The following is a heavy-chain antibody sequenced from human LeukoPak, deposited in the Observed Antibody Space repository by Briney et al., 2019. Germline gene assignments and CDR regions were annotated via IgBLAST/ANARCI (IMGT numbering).Heavy chain of an antibody. J-gene: IGHJ4*02. V-gene: IGHV4-59*01. CDR3: ARASDYDILTGLYYFDY. D-gene: IGHD3-9*01. CDR1: GGSISSYY. Sequence: SETLSLTCTVSGGSISSYYWSWIRQPPGKGLEWIGYIYYSGSTNYNPSLKSRVTISVDTSKNQFSLKLSSVTAADTAVYYCARASDYDILTGLYYFDYWGQGTLVTVSS. CDR2: IYYSGST.